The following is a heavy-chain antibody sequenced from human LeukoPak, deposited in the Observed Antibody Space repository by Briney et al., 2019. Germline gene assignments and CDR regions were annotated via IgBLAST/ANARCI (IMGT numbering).Heavy chain of an antibody. D-gene: IGHD3-10*01. V-gene: IGHV1-69*06. CDR3: ARGGSLGRGSGSVPSGYYYYMDV. Sequence: AASVKVSCKASGGTFISYAISWVRQAPGQGLEWMGGIIPIFGTANYAQKFQGRVTITADKSTSTAYMELSSLRSEDTAVYYCARGGSLGRGSGSVPSGYYYYMDVWGKGTTVTVSS. J-gene: IGHJ6*03. CDR2: IIPIFGTA. CDR1: GGTFISYA.